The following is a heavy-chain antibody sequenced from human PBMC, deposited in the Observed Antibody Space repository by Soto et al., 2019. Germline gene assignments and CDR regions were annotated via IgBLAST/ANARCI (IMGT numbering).Heavy chain of an antibody. J-gene: IGHJ5*02. Sequence: GASVKVSCKASGGTFSSYAISWVRQAPGQGLEWMGGIIPIFGTANYAQKFQGRVTITADESTSTAYMELSSLRSEDTAVYYCARVLGRDNWNYLNWFDPWGQGTLVTVSS. CDR2: IIPIFGTA. CDR1: GGTFSSYA. V-gene: IGHV1-69*13. D-gene: IGHD1-7*01. CDR3: ARVLGRDNWNYLNWFDP.